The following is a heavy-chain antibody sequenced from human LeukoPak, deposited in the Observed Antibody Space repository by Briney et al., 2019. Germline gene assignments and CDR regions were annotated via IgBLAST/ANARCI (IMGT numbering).Heavy chain of an antibody. CDR3: ARWRPNCSGGSCYSPQFDY. V-gene: IGHV4-59*01. CDR1: GGSISSYY. J-gene: IGHJ4*02. D-gene: IGHD2-15*01. CDR2: IYYSGST. Sequence: SETLSLTCTVSGGSISSYYWSWIRQPPGKGLEWIGYIYYSGSTNYNPSLKSRVTISVDTSKNQFSLKLSSVTAADTAVYYCARWRPNCSGGSCYSPQFDYWGQGTLVTVSS.